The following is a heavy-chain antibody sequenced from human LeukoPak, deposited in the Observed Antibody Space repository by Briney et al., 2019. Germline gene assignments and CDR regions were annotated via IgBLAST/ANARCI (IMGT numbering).Heavy chain of an antibody. CDR3: TRALYCSGGSCWPFDY. D-gene: IGHD2-15*01. CDR2: IRSKAYGGTT. Sequence: GRSMRLSSTASGSTFGDYAMSWVRQAPGKGLEWVGFIRSKAYGGTTEYAASVKGRFTISRDDSKSIAYLQMNSLTTEDTAVYYCTRALYCSGGSCWPFDYWGQGTLVTVSS. CDR1: GSTFGDYA. V-gene: IGHV3-49*04. J-gene: IGHJ4*02.